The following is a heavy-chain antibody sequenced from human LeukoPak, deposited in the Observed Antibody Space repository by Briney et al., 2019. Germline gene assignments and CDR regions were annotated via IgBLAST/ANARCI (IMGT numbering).Heavy chain of an antibody. V-gene: IGHV3-48*03. D-gene: IGHD1/OR15-1a*01. J-gene: IGHJ4*02. CDR2: IGSSGSTI. Sequence: GGSLRLSCAASVLTFSSYEMNWVRQAPGKGLEWVSYIGSSGSTIYYADSVKARFNISRDNAKNAVYLQMKTQRSEDTAVYYCAREITGTGKDYWGQGTLVTVSS. CDR1: VLTFSSYE. CDR3: AREITGTGKDY.